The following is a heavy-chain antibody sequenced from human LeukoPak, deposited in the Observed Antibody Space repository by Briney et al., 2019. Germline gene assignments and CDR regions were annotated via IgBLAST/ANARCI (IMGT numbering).Heavy chain of an antibody. Sequence: QPGGSLTLSCTASGFAFSVYAMSWLRHPPGKGLEWVSTINANTGTTSYAASVRGRFTISRDNSKNTLYLQLNTLRADDTATYYCAKPISGGLAVTADWFHPWGQGTLVVVSS. CDR2: INANTGTT. CDR3: AKPISGGLAVTADWFHP. V-gene: IGHV3-23*01. D-gene: IGHD6-19*01. J-gene: IGHJ5*01. CDR1: GFAFSVYA.